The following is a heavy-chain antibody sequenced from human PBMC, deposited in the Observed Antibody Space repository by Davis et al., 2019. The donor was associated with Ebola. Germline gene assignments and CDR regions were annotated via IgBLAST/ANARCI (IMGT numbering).Heavy chain of an antibody. J-gene: IGHJ4*02. CDR2: INHSGST. CDR3: ARSRDDYVWGSYRTAQKDTYYFDY. Sequence: MPSETLSLTCAVYGGSFSGYYWSWIRQPPGKGLEWIGEINHSGSTNYNPSLKSRVTISVDTSKNQFSLKLSSVTAADTAVYYCARSRDDYVWGSYRTAQKDTYYFDYWGQGTLVTVSS. D-gene: IGHD3-16*02. CDR1: GGSFSGYY. V-gene: IGHV4-34*01.